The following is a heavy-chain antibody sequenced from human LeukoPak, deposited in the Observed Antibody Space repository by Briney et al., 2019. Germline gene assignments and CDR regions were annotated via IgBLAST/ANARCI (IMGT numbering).Heavy chain of an antibody. CDR1: GFTFSSYW. J-gene: IGHJ4*02. CDR3: ARDYYTSGSPNDY. Sequence: GGSLRLSCAASGFTFSSYWMHWVRQAPGKGLVWVSRINSDAGRTDYADSVKGRFTISRDNTKSTLYLQMNSLRAEDTAVYYCARDYYTSGSPNDYWGQGTLVTVSS. CDR2: INSDAGRT. V-gene: IGHV3-74*01. D-gene: IGHD3-10*01.